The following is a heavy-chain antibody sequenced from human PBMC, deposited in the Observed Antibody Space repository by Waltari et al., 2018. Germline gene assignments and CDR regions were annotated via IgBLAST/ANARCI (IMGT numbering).Heavy chain of an antibody. D-gene: IGHD3-22*01. J-gene: IGHJ6*02. CDR1: EFTFSSYA. CDR3: ARDYCDRTNCHGMDV. CDR2: ISYNERNI. Sequence: VQLVESGGGVVQPGRPLRRCCAGSEFTFSSYAIPWVRQAPGKGLEWVAVISYNERNIYYVDSVKGRFAISRDNSKKMLYLQMNSLRAEDTAVYYCARDYCDRTNCHGMDVWGQGTTVTVSS. V-gene: IGHV3-30*09.